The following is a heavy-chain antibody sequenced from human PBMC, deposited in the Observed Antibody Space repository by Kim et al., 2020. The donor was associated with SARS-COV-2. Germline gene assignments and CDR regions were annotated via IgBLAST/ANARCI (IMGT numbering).Heavy chain of an antibody. Sequence: GGSLRLSCAASGFTFSDYYMSWIRQAPGKGLEWVSYISSSGSTIYYADSVKGRFTISRDNAKNSLYLQMNSLRAEDTAVYYCARESVDTAMVSYYYYGMDVWGQGTTVTVSS. CDR2: ISSSGSTI. V-gene: IGHV3-11*01. J-gene: IGHJ6*02. CDR3: ARESVDTAMVSYYYYGMDV. D-gene: IGHD5-18*01. CDR1: GFTFSDYY.